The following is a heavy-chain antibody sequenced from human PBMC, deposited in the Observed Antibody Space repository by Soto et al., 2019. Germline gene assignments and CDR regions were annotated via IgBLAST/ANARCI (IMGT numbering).Heavy chain of an antibody. D-gene: IGHD1-1*01. V-gene: IGHV1-69*08. J-gene: IGHJ5*02. Sequence: QVQLVQSGAEVKKPGSSVKVSCKASGGTFSSYTISWVRQAPGQGLEWMGRIIPIPGIPNYAQKFQGRVTLTADKSTNTAYMELTRLRSDDTAVYYCARDHNLIDFWFDPWGQGTLVTVSS. CDR1: GGTFSSYT. CDR3: ARDHNLIDFWFDP. CDR2: IIPIPGIP.